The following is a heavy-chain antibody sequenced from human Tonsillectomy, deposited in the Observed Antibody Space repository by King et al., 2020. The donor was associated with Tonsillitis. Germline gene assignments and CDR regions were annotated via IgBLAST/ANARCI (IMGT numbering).Heavy chain of an antibody. V-gene: IGHV1-18*04. CDR3: VREIFDILTGYPLRYYYYGMDV. CDR2: ISAYNGNT. J-gene: IGHJ6*02. CDR1: GYTFTSYG. D-gene: IGHD3-9*01. Sequence: QLVQSGAEVKKPGASVKVSCKASGYTFTSYGISWVRQAPGQGLEWMGWISAYNGNTNYAQKLQGRVTMTTDTSTSTAYMELRGLRSDDTAVYYCVREIFDILTGYPLRYYYYGMDVWGQGTTVTVSS.